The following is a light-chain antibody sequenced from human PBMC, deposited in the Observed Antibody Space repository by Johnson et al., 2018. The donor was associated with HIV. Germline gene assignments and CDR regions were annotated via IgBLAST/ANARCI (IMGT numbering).Light chain of an antibody. J-gene: IGLJ1*01. V-gene: IGLV1-51*02. CDR1: SSNIGNNY. CDR3: GTWDSSLSALYV. CDR2: ENN. Sequence: QSVLTQPPSVSAAPGQKVTISCSGSSSNIGNNYVSWYQQLPGTAPKLLIYENNKRPSGIPDRFSGSKSGTSATLGLTGLHTGDEADYYCGTWDSSLSALYVFGTGTKVTVL.